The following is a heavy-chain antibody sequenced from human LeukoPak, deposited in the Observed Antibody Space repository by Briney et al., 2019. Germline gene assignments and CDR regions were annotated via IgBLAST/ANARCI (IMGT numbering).Heavy chain of an antibody. D-gene: IGHD3-10*01. CDR2: TYYRSKWYN. Sequence: SQTLSLTCAISGDSVSSNSAAWNWIRQSPSRGLEWLGRTYYRSKWYNDYAVSVKSRITINPDTSKNQFSLQLNSVTPEDTAVYYCAKDYYGSGSYAHAFDIWGQGTMVTVSS. CDR3: AKDYYGSGSYAHAFDI. V-gene: IGHV6-1*01. CDR1: GDSVSSNSAA. J-gene: IGHJ3*02.